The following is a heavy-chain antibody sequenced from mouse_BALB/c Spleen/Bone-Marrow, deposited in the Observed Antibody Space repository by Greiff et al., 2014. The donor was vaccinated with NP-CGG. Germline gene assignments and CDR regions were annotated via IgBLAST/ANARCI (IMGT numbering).Heavy chain of an antibody. D-gene: IGHD2-4*01. V-gene: IGHV5-2*01. Sequence: EVKLVESGGGLVQPGESLKLSCESDEYEFPSHDMSWVRKTPEKRLELVAAINSDGGSTYYPDTMERRFIISRDNTKKTLYLQMSSLRSEDAALYYCARHRYDYDGAMYYWGQGTSVTVSS. CDR2: INSDGGST. CDR1: EYEFPSHD. CDR3: ARHRYDYDGAMYY. J-gene: IGHJ4*01.